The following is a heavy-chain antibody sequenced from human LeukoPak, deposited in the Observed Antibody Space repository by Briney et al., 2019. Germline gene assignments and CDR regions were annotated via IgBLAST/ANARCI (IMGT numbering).Heavy chain of an antibody. Sequence: PGGSLRLSCAAPGFTFSSYWMHWVRQAPVKGLVWVSRINSDGSSTSYADSVKGRFTISRDNAKNTLYLQMNSLRAEDTAVYYCARAAYSYANDAFDIWGQGTMVTVSS. J-gene: IGHJ3*02. V-gene: IGHV3-74*01. CDR2: INSDGSST. CDR1: GFTFSSYW. CDR3: ARAAYSYANDAFDI. D-gene: IGHD5-18*01.